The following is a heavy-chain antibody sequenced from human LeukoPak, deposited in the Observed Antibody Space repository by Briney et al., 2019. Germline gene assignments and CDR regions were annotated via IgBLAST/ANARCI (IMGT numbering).Heavy chain of an antibody. CDR2: IYYSGST. J-gene: IGHJ3*02. V-gene: IGHV4-39*07. Sequence: SETLSLTCTVSGGSISSSSYYWGWIRQPPGKGLEWIGSIYYSGSTYYNPSLKSRVTISVDTSKNQFSLKLSSVTATDTAVYYCARDLDYYDSSGPSSDIWGQGTMVTVSS. CDR3: ARDLDYYDSSGPSSDI. CDR1: GGSISSSSYY. D-gene: IGHD3-22*01.